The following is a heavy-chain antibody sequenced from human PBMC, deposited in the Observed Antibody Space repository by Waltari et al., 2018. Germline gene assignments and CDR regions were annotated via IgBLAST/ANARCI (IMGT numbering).Heavy chain of an antibody. J-gene: IGHJ4*02. D-gene: IGHD3-22*01. V-gene: IGHV4-38-2*01. CDR3: SRCYYGSGYPDCDY. CDR1: GGSISDSYY. CDR2: IYGNSAST. Sequence: QVQVQESGPGLVKPSETLSLTCAVSGGSISDSYYWNWIRQPPGKGLEWIGNIYGNSASTYYNPSLKSRVNISKDTSKHQFFLKLSSVTAADTAMYYCSRCYYGSGYPDCDYWGQGVLVTVSS.